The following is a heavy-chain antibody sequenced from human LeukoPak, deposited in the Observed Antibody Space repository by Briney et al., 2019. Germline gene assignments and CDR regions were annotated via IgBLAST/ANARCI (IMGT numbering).Heavy chain of an antibody. J-gene: IGHJ4*02. CDR1: GGSFSGYY. CDR2: INHSGST. Sequence: SETLSLTCAVYGGSFSGYYWSWIRQPPGKGLEWIGEINHSGSTNYNPSLKRRVTISVDTSKNQFSLKLSSVTAADTAVYYCATGQYSSGWAFDYWGQGTLVTVSS. D-gene: IGHD6-19*01. CDR3: ATGQYSSGWAFDY. V-gene: IGHV4-34*01.